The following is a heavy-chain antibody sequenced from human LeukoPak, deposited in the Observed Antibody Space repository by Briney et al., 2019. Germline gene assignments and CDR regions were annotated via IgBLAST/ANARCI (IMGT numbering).Heavy chain of an antibody. V-gene: IGHV3-30*02. Sequence: PGGSLRLSCAASGFTFSSYGMHWVRQAPGKGLEWVAFIRYDGSNKYYADSVKGRFTISRDNSKNTLYLQMNSLRAEDTAVYYCAKDAGDIVVVPAATGSDAFDIWGQGTMVTVSS. J-gene: IGHJ3*02. CDR1: GFTFSSYG. D-gene: IGHD2-2*01. CDR2: IRYDGSNK. CDR3: AKDAGDIVVVPAATGSDAFDI.